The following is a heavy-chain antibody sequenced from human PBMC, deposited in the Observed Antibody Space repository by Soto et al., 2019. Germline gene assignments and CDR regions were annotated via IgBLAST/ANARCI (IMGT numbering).Heavy chain of an antibody. V-gene: IGHV4-61*08. CDR1: GGSISSGGYY. D-gene: IGHD3-22*01. CDR3: ASSLIYYDSSGSRVYFDY. CDR2: IYYSGST. J-gene: IGHJ4*02. Sequence: SETLSLTCTVSGGSISSGGYYWSWIRQHPGKGLEWIGYIYYSGSTNYNPSLKSRVTISVDTSKNQFSLKLSSVTAADTAVYYCASSLIYYDSSGSRVYFDYWGQGTLVTVSS.